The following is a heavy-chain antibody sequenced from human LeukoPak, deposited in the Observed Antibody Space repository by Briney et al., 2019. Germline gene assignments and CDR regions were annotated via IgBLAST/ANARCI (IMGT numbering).Heavy chain of an antibody. J-gene: IGHJ5*02. Sequence: PSETLSLTCTVSGGSLSSYYWSWIRQPAGKGLEWIGRIYTSGTTNYNPSLKSRVTMSVDTSKNQFSLELYSVTAADTAVYYCARELGYCSSTSCYGFDPWGQGTLVIVSS. CDR1: GGSLSSYY. D-gene: IGHD2-2*01. V-gene: IGHV4-4*07. CDR2: IYTSGTT. CDR3: ARELGYCSSTSCYGFDP.